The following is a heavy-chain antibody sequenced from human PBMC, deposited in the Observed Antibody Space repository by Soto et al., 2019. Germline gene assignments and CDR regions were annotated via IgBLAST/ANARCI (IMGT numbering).Heavy chain of an antibody. D-gene: IGHD2-15*01. CDR3: ARDNGVVVAATLYLDAFDI. CDR1: GFTFSSYA. CDR2: ISYDGSNK. Sequence: PGGSLRLSCAASGFTFSSYAMHWVRQAPGKGLEWVAVISYDGSNKYYADSVKGRFTISRDNSKNTLYLQMNSLRAEDTAVYYCARDNGVVVAATLYLDAFDIWGQGTMVTVSS. V-gene: IGHV3-30-3*01. J-gene: IGHJ3*02.